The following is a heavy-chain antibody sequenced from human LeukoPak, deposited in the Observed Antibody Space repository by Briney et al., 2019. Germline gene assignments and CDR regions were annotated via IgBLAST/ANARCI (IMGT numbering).Heavy chain of an antibody. V-gene: IGHV1-69*06. Sequence: SVKVSCKASGGTFSSYAISWVRQAPGPGLEWMGGIIPIFGTANYAQKFQGRVTITADKSTSTAYMELSSLRSEDTAVYYCARAQAAAYPFDYWGQGTLVTVSS. CDR1: GGTFSSYA. D-gene: IGHD6-13*01. CDR2: IIPIFGTA. J-gene: IGHJ4*02. CDR3: ARAQAAAYPFDY.